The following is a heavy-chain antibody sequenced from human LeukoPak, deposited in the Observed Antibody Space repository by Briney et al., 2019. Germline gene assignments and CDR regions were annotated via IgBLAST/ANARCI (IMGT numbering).Heavy chain of an antibody. D-gene: IGHD1-26*01. J-gene: IGHJ4*02. Sequence: SETLSLTCSASGGSISSYYWTWIRRPPEKGLEWIGHIYYGGSTNYNPSLKSRVTISVDASKKQFFLKLTSVTAADTAVYYCARGLSGSYWDFWGQGTLVTVSS. CDR1: GGSISSYY. V-gene: IGHV4-59*01. CDR3: ARGLSGSYWDF. CDR2: IYYGGST.